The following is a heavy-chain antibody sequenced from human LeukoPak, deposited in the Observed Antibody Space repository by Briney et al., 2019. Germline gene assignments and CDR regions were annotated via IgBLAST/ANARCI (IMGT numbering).Heavy chain of an antibody. D-gene: IGHD1-1*01. CDR2: ISYDGSNK. CDR3: ARSQWNPGKTTQTT. V-gene: IGHV3-30*04. Sequence: GGSLRLSCAASGFTFSSYAMHWVRQAPGKGLEWVAVISYDGSNKYYADSVKGRFTISRDNSKNTLYLQMNSLRAEDTAVYYCARSQWNPGKTTQTTWGQGTLVTVSS. J-gene: IGHJ5*02. CDR1: GFTFSSYA.